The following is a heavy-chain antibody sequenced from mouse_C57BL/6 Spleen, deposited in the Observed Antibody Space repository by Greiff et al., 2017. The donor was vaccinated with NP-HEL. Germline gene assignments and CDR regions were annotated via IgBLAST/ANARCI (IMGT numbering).Heavy chain of an antibody. CDR2: ISYDGSN. CDR3: ARGGAY. V-gene: IGHV3-6*01. J-gene: IGHJ3*01. CDR1: GYSITSGYY. Sequence: EVKLMESGPGLVKPSHSLSLTCSVTGYSITSGYYWNWIRQFPGNILEWMGYISYDGSNNYNQSLKNRISITRDTSTNQFFLKLNSVTTEDTATYCCARGGAYWGQGTLVTVSA.